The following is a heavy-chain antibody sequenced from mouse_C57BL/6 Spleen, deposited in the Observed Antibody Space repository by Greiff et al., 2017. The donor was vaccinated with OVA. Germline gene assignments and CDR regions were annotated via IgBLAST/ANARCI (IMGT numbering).Heavy chain of an antibody. V-gene: IGHV1-55*01. CDR1: GYTFTSYW. D-gene: IGHD2-5*01. J-gene: IGHJ2*01. CDR3: ARLLSKSGFDY. Sequence: QVQLQQPGAELVKPGASVKMSCKASGYTFTSYWITWVKQRPGQGLEWIGDIYPGSGSTNYTEKFKSKDTLTVDPPSSPAYMQLSSLTSEDSAVYYCARLLSKSGFDYWGQGTTLTVSS. CDR2: IYPGSGST.